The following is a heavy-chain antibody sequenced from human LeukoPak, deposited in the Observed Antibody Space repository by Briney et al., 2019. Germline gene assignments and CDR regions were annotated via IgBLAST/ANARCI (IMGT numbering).Heavy chain of an antibody. CDR3: ARALDLQH. CDR1: GFTFSSYE. J-gene: IGHJ1*01. Sequence: GGSLRLSCVASGFTFSSYEMNWVRQAPGKGLEWVSYMSSSGTKIYYADSVKGRFTISRDNAKNSLYLQMNSLRVEDTGVYYCARALDLQHWGQGTLVTVSS. CDR2: MSSSGTKI. V-gene: IGHV3-48*03.